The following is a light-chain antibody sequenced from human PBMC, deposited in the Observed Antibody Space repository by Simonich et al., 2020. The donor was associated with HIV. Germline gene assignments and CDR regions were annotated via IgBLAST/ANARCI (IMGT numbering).Light chain of an antibody. CDR3: CAYAAGSTSYV. V-gene: IGLV2-23*02. CDR2: DVS. CDR1: SSDVGGYNY. J-gene: IGLJ1*01. Sequence: QSALTQPASVSGSPGQSITISCTGTSSDVGGYNYVSWYQQHPGKAPKLMIYDVSKRPSGVSNRFSGSKSANTASLTISGLQAEDEADYYCCAYAAGSTSYVFGTGTKVTVL.